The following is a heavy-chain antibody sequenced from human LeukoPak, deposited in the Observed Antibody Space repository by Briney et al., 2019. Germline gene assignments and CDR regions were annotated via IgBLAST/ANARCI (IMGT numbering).Heavy chain of an antibody. D-gene: IGHD6-19*01. CDR3: ARRIAVAGIFDY. Sequence: SETLSLTCAVYGGSFSSYYWSWIRQPPGKGLEWIGYIYYSGSTNYNPSLKSRVSISIDTSRNQFSLKLSSATAADTAVYYCARRIAVAGIFDYWGQGTLVTVSS. V-gene: IGHV4-59*01. CDR1: GGSFSSYY. J-gene: IGHJ4*02. CDR2: IYYSGST.